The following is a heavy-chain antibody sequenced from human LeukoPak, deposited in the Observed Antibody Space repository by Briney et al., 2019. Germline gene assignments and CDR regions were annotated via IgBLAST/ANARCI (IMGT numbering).Heavy chain of an antibody. CDR1: GGSISSYY. V-gene: IGHV4-59*12. CDR3: ARPPTFSYYYDSSGSHDAFDI. J-gene: IGHJ3*02. CDR2: IYYSGST. D-gene: IGHD3-22*01. Sequence: SETLSLTCTVSGGSISSYYWSWIRQPPGKGLEWIGYIYYSGSTNYNPSLKSRVTISVDTSKNQFSLKLSSVTAADTAVYYCARPPTFSYYYDSSGSHDAFDIWGQGTMVTVSS.